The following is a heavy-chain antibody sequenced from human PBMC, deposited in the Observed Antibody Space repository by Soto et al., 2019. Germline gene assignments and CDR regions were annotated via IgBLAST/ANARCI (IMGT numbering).Heavy chain of an antibody. CDR1: GGSLTGYF. CDR2: VNHAGAA. J-gene: IGHJ4*02. D-gene: IGHD2-21*01. CDR3: ARGYFTRQFLDY. Sequence: QVYPQQWGAGLLRLTETLSLTCNVSGGSLTGYFSNWIRQPAGRPMEWIGEVNHAGAATYNPSLKGRVTLSGDTSRNQFSLSLASVAATDTALYFCARGYFTRQFLDYWDQGALVTVSS. V-gene: IGHV4-34*01.